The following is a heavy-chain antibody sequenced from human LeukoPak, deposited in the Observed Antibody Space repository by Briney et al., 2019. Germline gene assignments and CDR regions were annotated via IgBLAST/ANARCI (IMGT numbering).Heavy chain of an antibody. CDR1: GFPFSSRW. J-gene: IGHJ4*02. CDR2: IQPDGNKE. D-gene: IGHD3-22*01. CDR3: ARDQYYYDSTEYYDANNFDF. V-gene: IGHV3-7*01. Sequence: GGSLRLSCAASGFPFSSRWMSWVRQAPGKGLEWVGNIQPDGNKEYPVDSVKGRLTISRDDAKKSLYLQMNSLRAEDTAVYYCARDQYYYDSTEYYDANNFDFWGQGTLVTVSS.